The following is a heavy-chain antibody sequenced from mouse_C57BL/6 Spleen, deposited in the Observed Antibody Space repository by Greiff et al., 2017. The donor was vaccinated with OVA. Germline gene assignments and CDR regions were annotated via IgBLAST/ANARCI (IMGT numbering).Heavy chain of an antibody. Sequence: VHVKQSGPELVKPGASVKISCKASGYSFTDYNMNWVKQSNGKSLEWIGVINPNYGTTSYNQKFKGKATLTVDQSSSTAYMQLNSLTSEDSAVYYCARRWETAQAPDWFAYWGQGTLVTVSA. D-gene: IGHD3-2*02. J-gene: IGHJ3*01. V-gene: IGHV1-39*01. CDR1: GYSFTDYN. CDR2: INPNYGTT. CDR3: ARRWETAQAPDWFAY.